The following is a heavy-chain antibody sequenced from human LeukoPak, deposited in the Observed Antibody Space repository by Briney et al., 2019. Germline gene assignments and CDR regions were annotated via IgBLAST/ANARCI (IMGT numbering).Heavy chain of an antibody. J-gene: IGHJ4*02. Sequence: SVKASCKASGGTFSSYAISWVRQAPGQGLEWMGRIIPILGIANYAQKFQGRVTMTRDTSTSTVYMELSSLRSEDTAVYYCARDLRYWGQGTLVTVSS. CDR3: ARDLRY. CDR1: GGTFSSYA. V-gene: IGHV1-69*04. CDR2: IIPILGIA.